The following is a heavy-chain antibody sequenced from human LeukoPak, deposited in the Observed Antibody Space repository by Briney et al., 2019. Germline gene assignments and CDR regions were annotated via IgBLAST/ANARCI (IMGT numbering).Heavy chain of an antibody. CDR2: IWYDGSNK. CDR1: GFTFSSYG. J-gene: IGHJ5*02. Sequence: GGSLRLSCAASGFTFSSYGMHWVRQAPGKGLEWVAVIWYDGSNKYYADSVKGRFTISRDNSKNTLYLQMNSLRAEDTAVCYCARGGSSSWYDGDWFDPWGQGTLVTVSS. CDR3: ARGGSSSWYDGDWFDP. V-gene: IGHV3-33*01. D-gene: IGHD6-13*01.